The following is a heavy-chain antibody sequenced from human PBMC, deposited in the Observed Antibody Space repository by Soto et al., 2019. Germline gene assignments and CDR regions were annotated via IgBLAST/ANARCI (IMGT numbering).Heavy chain of an antibody. Sequence: QVQLQESGPGLVKPSGTLSLTCVVSGGSISSTNWWNWVRQPPGKGLEWIGEVFHSGRTNYCPSLKSRVTISIVNSKNQFSLKLSSVTAADTAVYYCTRLLSSTRYAYYLDYWGQGTLVTGSS. CDR2: VFHSGRT. CDR1: GGSISSTNW. CDR3: TRLLSSTRYAYYLDY. D-gene: IGHD6-13*01. J-gene: IGHJ4*02. V-gene: IGHV4-4*02.